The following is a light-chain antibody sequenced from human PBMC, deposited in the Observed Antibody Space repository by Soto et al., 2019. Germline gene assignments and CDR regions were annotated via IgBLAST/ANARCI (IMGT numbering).Light chain of an antibody. Sequence: EIVFKQSLDTLSLSPGERATLSCRASQSVPNSRLAWYQQKPGQAPSLVISDTSIRATGIPDRGSGSGSGTDFTLTIIRLEPEDFAVYYCQQYGNSPLTFGPGTKVDIK. V-gene: IGKV3-20*01. CDR3: QQYGNSPLT. CDR2: DTS. CDR1: QSVPNSR. J-gene: IGKJ3*01.